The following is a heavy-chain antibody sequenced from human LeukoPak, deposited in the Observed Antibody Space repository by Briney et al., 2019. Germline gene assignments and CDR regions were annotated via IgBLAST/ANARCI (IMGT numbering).Heavy chain of an antibody. J-gene: IGHJ4*02. Sequence: GGSLRLSRAASGFTFSSYWMSWVRQAPGKGLEWVANIKQDGSEKYYVDSVKGRFTISRDNAKNSLYLQMNSLRAEDTAVYYCARVCTIFGVVIMDYFDYWGQGTLVTVSS. CDR3: ARVCTIFGVVIMDYFDY. V-gene: IGHV3-7*01. CDR1: GFTFSSYW. D-gene: IGHD3-3*01. CDR2: IKQDGSEK.